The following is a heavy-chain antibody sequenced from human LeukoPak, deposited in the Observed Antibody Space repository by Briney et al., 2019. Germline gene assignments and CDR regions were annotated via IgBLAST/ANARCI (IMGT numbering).Heavy chain of an antibody. J-gene: IGHJ4*02. V-gene: IGHV3-64D*06. CDR1: GFIFSSDS. D-gene: IGHD3-10*01. CDR2: ISSNGGET. CDR3: VRVFGSGSGKDYADY. Sequence: PGSSLRLSCSASGFIFSSDSMHWVRQAPGKGLDYVSAISSNGGETYYADSVKGRFTFSRDNSKNTLYLQMSSLRAEDTAIYYCVRVFGSGSGKDYADYWGQGTLVTVSS.